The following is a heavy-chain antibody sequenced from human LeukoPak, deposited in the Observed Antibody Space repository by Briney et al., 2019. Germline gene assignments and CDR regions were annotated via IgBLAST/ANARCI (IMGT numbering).Heavy chain of an antibody. CDR1: GGSISSYY. CDR2: IYYSGST. J-gene: IGHJ4*02. CDR3: ARDDSSAAVAY. V-gene: IGHV4-59*01. D-gene: IGHD3-22*01. Sequence: SETLSLTCTVSGGSISSYYWSWIRQPPGKGLEWIGYIYYSGSTNYNPSLKSRVTISVDTSKNQFSLKLSSVTAADTAVYYCARDDSSAAVAYWGQGTLVTVSS.